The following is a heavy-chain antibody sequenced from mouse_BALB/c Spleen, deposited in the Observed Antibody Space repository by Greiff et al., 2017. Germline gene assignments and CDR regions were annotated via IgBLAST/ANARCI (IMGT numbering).Heavy chain of an antibody. CDR3: ARDRGNYPYAMDY. D-gene: IGHD2-1*01. J-gene: IGHJ4*01. CDR1: GFSLTSYG. Sequence: VKLQESGPGLVAPSQSLSITCTVSGFSLTSYGVHWVRQPPGKGLEWLGVIWAGGSTNYNSALMSRLSISKDNSKSQVFLKMNSLQTDDTAMYYCARDRGNYPYAMDYWGQGTSVTVSS. CDR2: IWAGGST. V-gene: IGHV2-9*02.